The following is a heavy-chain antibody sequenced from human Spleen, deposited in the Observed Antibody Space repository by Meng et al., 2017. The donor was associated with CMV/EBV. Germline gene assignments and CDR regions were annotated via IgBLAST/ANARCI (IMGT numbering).Heavy chain of an antibody. V-gene: IGHV4-34*01. CDR1: GGSISGYY. Sequence: AVSGGSISGYYWGWIRQPPGKGLEWIGEVSYGGGTNYNPSLKSRVTISVDTSRSQLSLNATSVTAADTAVYYCARGDCRSVSCPFDNWGQGTLVTVSS. D-gene: IGHD2-21*01. CDR3: ARGDCRSVSCPFDN. J-gene: IGHJ4*02. CDR2: VSYGGGT.